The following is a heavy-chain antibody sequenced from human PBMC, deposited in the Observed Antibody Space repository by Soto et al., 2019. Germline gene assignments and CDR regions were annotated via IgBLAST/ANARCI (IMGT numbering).Heavy chain of an antibody. D-gene: IGHD2-2*01. J-gene: IGHJ4*02. CDR2: IRSKAYGGTT. V-gene: IGHV3-49*04. CDR1: GFTFGDYA. Sequence: GGSLRLSCTASGFTFGDYAMSWVRQAPGKGLEWVGFIRSKAYGGTTEYAASVKGRFTISRDDSKSIAYLQMNSLKTEDTAVYYCTRAPRYHYYFDYWGQGTLVTVSS. CDR3: TRAPRYHYYFDY.